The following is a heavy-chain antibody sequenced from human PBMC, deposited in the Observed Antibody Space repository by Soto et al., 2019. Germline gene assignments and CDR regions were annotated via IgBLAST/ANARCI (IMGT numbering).Heavy chain of an antibody. V-gene: IGHV3-74*01. J-gene: IGHJ6*02. CDR3: AREYSSSLLIYYYGMDV. CDR2: INSDGSST. Sequence: PGGSLRLSCAASGFTFSSYWMHWVRQAPGRGLVWVSRINSDGSSTSYADSVKGRFTISRDNAKNTLYLQMNSLRAEDTAVYYCAREYSSSLLIYYYGMDVWGQGTTVTVSS. D-gene: IGHD6-6*01. CDR1: GFTFSSYW.